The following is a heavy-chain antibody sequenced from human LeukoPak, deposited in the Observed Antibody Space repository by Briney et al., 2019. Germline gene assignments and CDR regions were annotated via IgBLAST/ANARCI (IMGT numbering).Heavy chain of an antibody. V-gene: IGHV1-69*01. CDR1: GGTFRNYV. CDR2: IIPMFGTA. J-gene: IGHJ4*02. Sequence: SVKVSCKASGGTFRNYVINWVRQAPGQGLEWMGGIIPMFGTANYTRRFQGRITLIADESTSTAYMELSSLRSEDTAVYYCARDCSGGSCYPYAGYWGQGTLVTVSS. D-gene: IGHD2-15*01. CDR3: ARDCSGGSCYPYAGY.